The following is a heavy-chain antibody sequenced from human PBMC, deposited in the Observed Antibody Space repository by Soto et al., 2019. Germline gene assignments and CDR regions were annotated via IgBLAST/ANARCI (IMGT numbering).Heavy chain of an antibody. CDR1: GGSFSGYY. CDR2: INHSGST. Sequence: SETLSLTCAVYGGSFSGYYWSWIRQPPGKGLEWIGEINHSGSTNYNPSLKSRVTISVDTSKNQFSLKLSSVTAADTAVYYCARRLTYTAVVRFDPWGQGTLVTVSS. CDR3: ARRLTYTAVVRFDP. V-gene: IGHV4-34*01. J-gene: IGHJ5*02. D-gene: IGHD5-18*01.